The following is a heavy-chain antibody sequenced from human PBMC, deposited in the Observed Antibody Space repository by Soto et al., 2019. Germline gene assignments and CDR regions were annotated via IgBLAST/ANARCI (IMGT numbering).Heavy chain of an antibody. D-gene: IGHD2-2*03. CDR2: ISGSGGST. J-gene: IGHJ4*02. V-gene: IGHV3-23*01. CDR3: AKDTFGYCSSTSCYGGY. CDR1: GFTFSSYA. Sequence: EVQLLESVGGLVQPGGSLRLSCAASGFTFSSYAMSWVRQAPGKGLEWVSAISGSGGSTYYADSVKGRFTISRDNSKNTLYLQMNSLRAEDTAVYYCAKDTFGYCSSTSCYGGYWGQGTLVTVSS.